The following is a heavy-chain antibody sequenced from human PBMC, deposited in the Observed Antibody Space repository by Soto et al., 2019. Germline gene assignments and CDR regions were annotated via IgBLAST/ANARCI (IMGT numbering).Heavy chain of an antibody. CDR3: ARVERYSSSWYLGY. J-gene: IGHJ4*02. CDR2: ISAYNGNT. CDR1: GYTFTSYG. Sequence: ASVKVSCKASGYTFTSYGSSWVRQAPGQGLEWMGWISAYNGNTNYAQKLQGRVTMTTDTSTSTAYMELRSLRSDDTAVYYCARVERYSSSWYLGYWGQGTLVTVSS. D-gene: IGHD6-13*01. V-gene: IGHV1-18*01.